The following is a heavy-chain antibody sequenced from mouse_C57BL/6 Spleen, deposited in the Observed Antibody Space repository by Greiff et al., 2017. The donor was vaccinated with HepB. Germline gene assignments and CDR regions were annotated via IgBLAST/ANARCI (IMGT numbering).Heavy chain of an antibody. CDR2: IYPGSGNT. J-gene: IGHJ2*01. CDR3: ASVYYGNYEGGYFDY. Sequence: QVQLKQSGAELVRPGASVKLSCKASGYTFTDYYINWVKQRPGQGLEWIARIYPGSGNTYYNEKFKGKATLTAEKSSSTAYMQLSSLTSEDSAVYFCASVYYGNYEGGYFDYWGQGTTLTVSS. CDR1: GYTFTDYY. V-gene: IGHV1-76*01. D-gene: IGHD2-1*01.